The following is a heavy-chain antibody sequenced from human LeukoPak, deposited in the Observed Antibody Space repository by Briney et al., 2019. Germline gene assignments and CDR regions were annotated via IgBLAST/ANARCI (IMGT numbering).Heavy chain of an antibody. CDR1: GGSISSYY. Sequence: SSETLSLTCTVSGGSISSYYWSWIRQPPGKGLEWIGYIYYSGSTNYNPSLKSRVTISVDTSKNQLSLKLSSVTAADTAVYYCARLNWNYYFDYWGQGTLVTVSS. V-gene: IGHV4-59*08. D-gene: IGHD1-7*01. J-gene: IGHJ4*02. CDR2: IYYSGST. CDR3: ARLNWNYYFDY.